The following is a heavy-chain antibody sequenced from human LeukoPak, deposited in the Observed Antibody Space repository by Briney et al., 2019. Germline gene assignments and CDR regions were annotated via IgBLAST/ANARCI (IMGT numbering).Heavy chain of an antibody. D-gene: IGHD3-3*01. CDR2: MNPNSGNT. J-gene: IGHJ5*02. CDR1: GYTFTSYD. V-gene: IGHV1-8*01. Sequence: ASVKVSCKASGYTFTSYDINWVRQATGQGLEWMGWMNPNSGNTGYAQKFQGRVTMTRNTSISTAYMELSSLRSEDTAVYYCARGLRRVWGGYSYNWFDPWGQGTLVTVSS. CDR3: ARGLRRVWGGYSYNWFDP.